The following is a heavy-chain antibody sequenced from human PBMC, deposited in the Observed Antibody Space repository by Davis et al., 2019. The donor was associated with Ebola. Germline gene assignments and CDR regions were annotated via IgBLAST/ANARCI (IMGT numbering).Heavy chain of an antibody. V-gene: IGHV5-51*01. J-gene: IGHJ4*02. Sequence: GGSLRLSCKGSGYSFTSYWIVWVRQMPEKGLECMGIIFPGDSDTRYSPSFQGQVTISADKSLGTAYLQWSSLEASDTAIYYCARGTDGYNPGGYFDSWGRGTLVTVSS. CDR2: IFPGDSDT. CDR1: GYSFTSYW. D-gene: IGHD5-24*01. CDR3: ARGTDGYNPGGYFDS.